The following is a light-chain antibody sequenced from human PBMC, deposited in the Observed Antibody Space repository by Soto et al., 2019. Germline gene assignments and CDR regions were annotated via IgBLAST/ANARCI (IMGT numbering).Light chain of an antibody. CDR2: DTS. CDR1: QSVSNN. J-gene: IGKJ2*01. Sequence: EIVLTQSPATLSLSPGERATLSCRASQSVSNNLAWYQQKPGQAPRLLIYDTSNRATAIPDRFSGSGSGTDFTLTISSLGPEDFAVYYCLQRSNWPRTFGQGTKLEIK. V-gene: IGKV3-11*01. CDR3: LQRSNWPRT.